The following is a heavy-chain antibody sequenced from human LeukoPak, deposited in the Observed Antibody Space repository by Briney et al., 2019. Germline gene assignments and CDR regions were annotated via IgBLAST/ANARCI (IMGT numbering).Heavy chain of an antibody. D-gene: IGHD1-7*01. Sequence: PSETLSLTCAVYGGSFSGYYWSWIRQPPGKGLEWIGEINHSGSTNYNPSLKSRVTISVDTSKNQFSLKLSSVTAADTAVYYCASERYNWNYAFDYWGQGILVTVSS. CDR3: ASERYNWNYAFDY. V-gene: IGHV4-34*01. CDR1: GGSFSGYY. J-gene: IGHJ4*02. CDR2: INHSGST.